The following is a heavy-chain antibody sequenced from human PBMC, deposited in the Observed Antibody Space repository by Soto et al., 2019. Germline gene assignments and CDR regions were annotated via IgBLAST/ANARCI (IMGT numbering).Heavy chain of an antibody. Sequence: QVQLQESGPGLVKPSQTLSLTCTVSGASISSGRSYWSWIRQHPGKGLEWIGYMFYSGGTYYHPSLKSLVNISADTSKNQFSMRLTSVTPADTAMYYCARDNGYGHFDSWGQGTLVTVSS. V-gene: IGHV4-31*01. CDR2: MFYSGGT. CDR3: ARDNGYGHFDS. CDR1: GASISSGRSY. D-gene: IGHD5-12*01. J-gene: IGHJ4*02.